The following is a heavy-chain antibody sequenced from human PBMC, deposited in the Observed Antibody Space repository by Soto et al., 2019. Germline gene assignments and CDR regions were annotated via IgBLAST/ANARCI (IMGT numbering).Heavy chain of an antibody. CDR2: ISAYNGNT. CDR1: GYTFTNFG. CDR3: ARGSAPSFYILTGYPDY. J-gene: IGHJ4*02. V-gene: IGHV1-18*01. Sequence: ASVKVSCKASGYTFTNFGISWVRQAPGQGLEWMGWISAYNGNTNYAQKFQGRVTMTTDTSTSTAYMELRSLRSDDTAVYYCARGSAPSFYILTGYPDYWGQGTLVTVSS. D-gene: IGHD3-9*01.